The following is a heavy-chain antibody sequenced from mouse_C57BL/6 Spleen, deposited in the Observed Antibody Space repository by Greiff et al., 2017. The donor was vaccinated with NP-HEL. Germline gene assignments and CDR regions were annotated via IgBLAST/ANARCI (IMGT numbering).Heavy chain of an antibody. CDR2: ISSGSSTI. CDR3: ARGGDARRGYYAMDY. V-gene: IGHV5-17*01. J-gene: IGHJ4*01. CDR1: GFTFSDYG. D-gene: IGHD2-13*01. Sequence: EVKLMESGGGLVKPGGSLKLSCAASGFTFSDYGMHWVRQAPEKGLEWVAYISSGSSTIYYADTVKGRFTISRDNAKNTLFLQMTSLRSEDTAMYYCARGGDARRGYYAMDYWGQGTSVTVSS.